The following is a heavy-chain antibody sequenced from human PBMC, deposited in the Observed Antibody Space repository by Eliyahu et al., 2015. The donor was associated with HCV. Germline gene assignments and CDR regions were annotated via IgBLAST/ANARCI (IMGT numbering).Heavy chain of an antibody. V-gene: IGHV4-59*01. J-gene: IGHJ3*02. CDR3: ARVWVPAATENAFDI. CDR2: IYYSGST. Sequence: QVQLQESGPGLVKPSETLSLTCTVSGGSISSYYWSWIRQPPGKGLEWIGYIYYSGSTNYNPSLKSRVTISVDTSKNQFSLKLSSVTAADTAVYYCARVWVPAATENAFDIWGQGTMVTVSS. CDR1: GGSISSYY. D-gene: IGHD2-2*01.